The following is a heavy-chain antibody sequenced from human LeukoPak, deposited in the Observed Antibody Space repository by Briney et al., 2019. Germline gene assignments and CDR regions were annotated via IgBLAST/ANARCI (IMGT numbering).Heavy chain of an antibody. CDR1: GYSFNGYY. Sequence: ASVKVSCKASGYSFNGYYIHWVRHAPGQGLEWMGWISPNSGGTNYAQNFQGRVTMTRDTSITTAYMELSGLTSDDTALYYCARNYGGTSKYFDYWGQGTLVTVSS. D-gene: IGHD4-23*01. CDR3: ARNYGGTSKYFDY. V-gene: IGHV1-2*02. J-gene: IGHJ4*02. CDR2: ISPNSGGT.